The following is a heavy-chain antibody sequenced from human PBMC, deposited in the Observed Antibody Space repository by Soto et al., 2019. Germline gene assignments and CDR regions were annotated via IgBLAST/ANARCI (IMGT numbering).Heavy chain of an antibody. CDR2: ISSSSSYI. D-gene: IGHD6-6*01. J-gene: IGHJ5*02. CDR1: GFTFSSYS. CDR3: ARGRDGPFASSSLAPAFDP. V-gene: IGHV3-21*01. Sequence: GGSLRLSCAASGFTFSSYSMNWVRQAPGKGLEWVSSISSSSSYIYYADSVKGRFTISRDNAKNSLYLQMNSLRAEDTAVYYCARGRDGPFASSSLAPAFDPWGQGTLVTVSS.